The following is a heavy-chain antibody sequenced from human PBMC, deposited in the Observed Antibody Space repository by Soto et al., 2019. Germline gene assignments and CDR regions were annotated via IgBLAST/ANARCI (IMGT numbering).Heavy chain of an antibody. CDR2: INGDGSST. CDR1: GFTFNSYW. J-gene: IGHJ6*03. Sequence: EVQLVESGGGLVQPGGSLRLSCAASGFTFNSYWMHWVRQAPGKGLVWVSRINGDGSSTNYADSVKGRFTVSRDNAKNTVYLQMNSLRGEDTAVYYCARGARGLYYMDVWGKGTRVTVSS. CDR3: ARGARGLYYMDV. V-gene: IGHV3-74*01.